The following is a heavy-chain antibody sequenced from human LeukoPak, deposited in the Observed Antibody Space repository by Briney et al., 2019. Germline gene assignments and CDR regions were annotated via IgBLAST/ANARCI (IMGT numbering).Heavy chain of an antibody. Sequence: SETLSLTCAVSGVSISSSEWWIWVRQPPGQGLEWIGEIHRDGRTRYNPSLKSRVTMSIDYSKNQFSLKVSPVTAADTAVYYCARTGGAFDYWGQGTLVTVSS. CDR3: ARTGGAFDY. J-gene: IGHJ4*02. CDR1: GVSISSSEW. D-gene: IGHD1-14*01. CDR2: IHRDGRT. V-gene: IGHV4-4*02.